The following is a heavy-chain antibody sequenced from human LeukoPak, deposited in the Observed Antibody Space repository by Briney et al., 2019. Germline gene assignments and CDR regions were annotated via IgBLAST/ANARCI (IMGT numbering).Heavy chain of an antibody. V-gene: IGHV3-74*01. Sequence: GGSLRLSCAPSGFGFSVYWMHWVRQAPGKGLVWVAHINEDGTSASHADSVKGRFTISRDNAKNTLYLQMNSLTVEDTAVYYCARVPTNSYGFGQWGQGSLVTVSS. CDR3: ARVPTNSYGFGQ. CDR1: GFGFSVYW. J-gene: IGHJ4*02. CDR2: INEDGTSA. D-gene: IGHD5-18*01.